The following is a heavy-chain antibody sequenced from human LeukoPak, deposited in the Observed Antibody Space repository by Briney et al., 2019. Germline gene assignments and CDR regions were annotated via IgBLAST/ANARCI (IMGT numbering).Heavy chain of an antibody. CDR1: GFTVSSNY. J-gene: IGHJ4*02. CDR3: ARGSYGDSFDY. Sequence: GGSLRLSCAAFGFTVSSNYMSWVRQAPGKGLEWVSVIYSGGSTYYADSVKGRFTISRDNSKNTLYLQMNSLRAEDTAVYYCARGSYGDSFDYWGQGTLVTVSS. D-gene: IGHD4-17*01. V-gene: IGHV3-53*01. CDR2: IYSGGST.